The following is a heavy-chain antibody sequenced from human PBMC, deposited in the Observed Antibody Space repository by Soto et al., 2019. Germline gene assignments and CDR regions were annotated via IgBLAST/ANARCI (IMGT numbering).Heavy chain of an antibody. CDR2: ISHSGNT. CDR3: VREGEYYSRSSNWFDP. V-gene: IGHV4-30-4*01. D-gene: IGHD6-6*01. J-gene: IGHJ5*02. CDR1: GGSMSSGDYY. Sequence: QVQLQESGPGLVNPSQTLSLTCTVSGGSMSSGDYYWSWIRQPPGKGLEWIGYISHSGNTYYNPSLRSRIALAGDTPKNQFSRQVTSVTAADTAVNYCVREGEYYSRSSNWFDPWGQGTLVAVSS.